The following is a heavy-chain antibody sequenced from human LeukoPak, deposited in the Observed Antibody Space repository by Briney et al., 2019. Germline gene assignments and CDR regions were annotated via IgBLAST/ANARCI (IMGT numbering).Heavy chain of an antibody. CDR3: ARGTGAIDY. CDR1: GGTFSAYW. V-gene: IGHV3-7*01. CDR2: IKQDGSEK. J-gene: IGHJ4*02. Sequence: GGSLRLSCAVSGGTFSAYWMAWVRQSPGKGLEWVANIKQDGSEKYFVDSVKGRFTISRDNAKNSLYLQMSSLRAEDTAVYYCARGTGAIDYWGQGTLVTVSS. D-gene: IGHD1-26*01.